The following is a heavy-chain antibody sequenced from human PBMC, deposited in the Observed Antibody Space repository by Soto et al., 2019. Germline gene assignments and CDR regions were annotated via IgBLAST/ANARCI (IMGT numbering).Heavy chain of an antibody. CDR1: SFTFTRYS. V-gene: IGHV3-21*01. J-gene: IGHJ4*02. CDR2: ISSTTNYI. CDR3: ARESEDLTSNFDY. Sequence: PGGSLRLSCAASSFTFTRYSMNWVRQAPGKGLEWVSSISSTTNYIYYADSMKGRFTVSRDNAKNSVYLDMNSLSAEDTAVYYCARESEDLTSNFDYWGQGTLVTVSS.